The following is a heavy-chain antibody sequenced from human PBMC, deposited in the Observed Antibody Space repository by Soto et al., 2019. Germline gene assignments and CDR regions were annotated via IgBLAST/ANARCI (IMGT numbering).Heavy chain of an antibody. CDR1: GFTFSDYY. CDR3: AIAVAGRGAFDY. J-gene: IGHJ4*02. D-gene: IGHD6-19*01. Sequence: PGGSLRLSCAASGFTFSDYYMSWIRQAPGKGLEWVSYISSSSSYTNYADSVKGRFTISRDNAKNSLYLQMNSLRAEDTAVYYCAIAVAGRGAFDYWGQGTLLTVS. V-gene: IGHV3-11*05. CDR2: ISSSSSYT.